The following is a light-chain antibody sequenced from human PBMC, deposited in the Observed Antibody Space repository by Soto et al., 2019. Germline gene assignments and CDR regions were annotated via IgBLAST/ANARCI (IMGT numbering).Light chain of an antibody. CDR1: QSISSC. V-gene: IGKV1-5*01. CDR2: DAS. CDR3: QQYNSYSFT. Sequence: DIQMTQSPSTLSASVGDRGTITCPASQSISSCLARYKQKPGKAPKLLIYDASSFESGVPSRLSGSGSGTEFPLTISSLHPDDFATYYCQQYNSYSFTFGPGTRVDI. J-gene: IGKJ3*01.